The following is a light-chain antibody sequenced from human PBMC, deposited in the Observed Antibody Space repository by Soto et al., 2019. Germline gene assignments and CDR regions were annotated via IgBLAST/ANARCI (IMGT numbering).Light chain of an antibody. V-gene: IGKV1-6*01. CDR2: GAS. CDR3: LQDFKYPRT. CDR1: QGIKND. Sequence: AIQMTQSPSSLSGAVGGRVTITCRASQGIKNDLNWYQQKPGKAPQLLIHGASTLQRGVPSRFSGSGSGIDFTLTISSLQPEDFATYYCLQDFKYPRTFGPGTRVDL. J-gene: IGKJ3*01.